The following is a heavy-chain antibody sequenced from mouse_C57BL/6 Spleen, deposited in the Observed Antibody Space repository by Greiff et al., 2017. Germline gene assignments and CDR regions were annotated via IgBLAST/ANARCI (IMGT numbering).Heavy chain of an antibody. Sequence: VQLVESGAELARPGASVKLSCKASGYTFTSYGISWVKQRTGQGLEWIGEIYPRSGNTYYNEKFKGKATLTADKSSSTAYMELRSLTSEDSAVYFCARSPITTVVDYAMDYWGQGTSVTVSS. CDR1: GYTFTSYG. V-gene: IGHV1-81*01. J-gene: IGHJ4*01. CDR3: ARSPITTVVDYAMDY. CDR2: IYPRSGNT. D-gene: IGHD1-1*01.